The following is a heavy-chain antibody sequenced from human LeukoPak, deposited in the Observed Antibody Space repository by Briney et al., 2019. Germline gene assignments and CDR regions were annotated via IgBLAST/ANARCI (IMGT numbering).Heavy chain of an antibody. CDR3: ARVQWELQNNWFDP. V-gene: IGHV1-69*01. Sequence: SVKVPCKASGGTFSSYAIGWVRQAPGQGLEWMGGIIPIFGTANYAQKFQGRVTITADESTSTAYMELSSLRSEDTAVYYCARVQWELQNNWFDPWGQGTLVTVSS. J-gene: IGHJ5*02. CDR2: IIPIFGTA. D-gene: IGHD1-26*01. CDR1: GGTFSSYA.